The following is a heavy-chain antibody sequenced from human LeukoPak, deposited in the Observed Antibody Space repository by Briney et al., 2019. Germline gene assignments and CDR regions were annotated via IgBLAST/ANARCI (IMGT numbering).Heavy chain of an antibody. V-gene: IGHV1-8*03. CDR2: MNPNSGNT. D-gene: IGHD1-26*01. J-gene: IGHJ3*02. CDR1: GYTFTSYD. CDR3: ASRIVGATHLDAFDI. Sequence: VASVKVSCKASGYTFTSYDINWVRQATGQGLEWMGWMNPNSGNTGYAQKFQGSVTITRNTSISTAYMELGSLRSEDTAVYYCASRIVGATHLDAFDIWGQGTMVTVSS.